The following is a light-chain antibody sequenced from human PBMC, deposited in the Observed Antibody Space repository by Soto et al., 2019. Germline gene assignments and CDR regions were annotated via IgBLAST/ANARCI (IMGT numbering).Light chain of an antibody. CDR2: GVS. Sequence: ENVLTQSPGTLSLSPGERATLSCRTSQSVGSTHLAWYQQKPGQAPRLLIYGVSSRAAGIPDRFSGSGSGTDFILTISRLEPEDFAVYQCQQYVSSPLYTFGQGTKLEIK. CDR3: QQYVSSPLYT. J-gene: IGKJ2*01. V-gene: IGKV3-20*01. CDR1: QSVGSTH.